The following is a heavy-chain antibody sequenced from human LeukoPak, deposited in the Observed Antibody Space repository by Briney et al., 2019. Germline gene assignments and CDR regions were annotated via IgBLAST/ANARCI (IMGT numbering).Heavy chain of an antibody. D-gene: IGHD4-17*01. CDR2: ISSSSSYI. CDR1: GFTFSSYA. Sequence: GGSLRLSCAASGFTFSSYAMSWVRQAPGKGLEWVSSISSSSSYIYYADSVKGRFTISRDNAKNSLYLQVNSLRAEDTAVYYCARDTEPTTPPALYDYWGQGTLVTVSS. V-gene: IGHV3-21*01. CDR3: ARDTEPTTPPALYDY. J-gene: IGHJ4*02.